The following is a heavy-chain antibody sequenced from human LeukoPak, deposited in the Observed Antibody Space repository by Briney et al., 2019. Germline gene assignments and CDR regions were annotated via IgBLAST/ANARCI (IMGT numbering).Heavy chain of an antibody. J-gene: IGHJ3*02. CDR1: GGSISSGSYY. Sequence: SETLSLTCTVSGGSISSGSYYWSWIRQPAGKGLEWIGRIYASGSTNYNPSLKSRVTISVDTSKNQFSLKLSSVTAADTAVYYCASGKAYCSSTSCYLDAFDIWGQGTMVTVSS. D-gene: IGHD2-2*01. CDR3: ASGKAYCSSTSCYLDAFDI. CDR2: IYASGST. V-gene: IGHV4-61*02.